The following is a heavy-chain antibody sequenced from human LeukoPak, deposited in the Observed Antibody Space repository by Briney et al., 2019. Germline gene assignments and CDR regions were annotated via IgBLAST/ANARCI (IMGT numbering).Heavy chain of an antibody. CDR3: AKPYCGGDCYYFDY. CDR2: ISYDGSNK. Sequence: PGGSLRLSCAASGFTFSSYGMHWVRQAPGKGLEWVAVISYDGSNKYYADSVKSRFTISRDNSKNTLYLQMNSLRAEDTAVYYCAKPYCGGDCYYFDYWGQGTLVTVSS. CDR1: GFTFSSYG. V-gene: IGHV3-30*18. D-gene: IGHD2-21*02. J-gene: IGHJ4*02.